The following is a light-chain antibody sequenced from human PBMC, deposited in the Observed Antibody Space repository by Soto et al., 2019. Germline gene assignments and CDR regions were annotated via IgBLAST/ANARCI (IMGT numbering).Light chain of an antibody. J-gene: IGKJ5*01. Sequence: EIVLPQSPATLSVSPGASAALSCRASQSVSSNLAWYQQKPGQAPRLLIYGASTRATGLPARFSGSGSGTEFTLTISSLQSEDFGVYYCQQYNNWPITFGQGTRLEN. V-gene: IGKV3-15*01. CDR3: QQYNNWPIT. CDR1: QSVSSN. CDR2: GAS.